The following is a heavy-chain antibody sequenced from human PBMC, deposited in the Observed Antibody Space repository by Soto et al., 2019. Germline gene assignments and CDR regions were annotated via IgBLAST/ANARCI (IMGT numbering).Heavy chain of an antibody. V-gene: IGHV4-59*01. D-gene: IGHD3-10*01. CDR1: GDSISRYY. CDR3: ARDQGGEFLKGSGMDV. Sequence: QVQLQESGPGLVKPSETLSLTCTVSGDSISRYYWSWIRLSPGKGLEWIGYIYYSEETNYNPSVKSRVTISVDRTKNQFALKLSSVTAADTAVYYCARDQGGEFLKGSGMDVWGQGTTVTVSS. CDR2: IYYSEET. J-gene: IGHJ6*02.